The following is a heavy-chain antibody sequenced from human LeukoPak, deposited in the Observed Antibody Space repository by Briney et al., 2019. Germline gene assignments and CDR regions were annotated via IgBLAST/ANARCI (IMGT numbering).Heavy chain of an antibody. CDR3: AKPWYYYDSSGPGDY. J-gene: IGHJ4*02. Sequence: GGSLRLSCAASGFTFSSYAMSWVRQAPGKGLEWVSAISGSGGSTYYADSVKGRFTISRDNSKNTLYLQMNSLRAEDTAVYYCAKPWYYYDSSGPGDYWGQGTLVTVSS. CDR2: ISGSGGST. D-gene: IGHD3-22*01. CDR1: GFTFSSYA. V-gene: IGHV3-23*01.